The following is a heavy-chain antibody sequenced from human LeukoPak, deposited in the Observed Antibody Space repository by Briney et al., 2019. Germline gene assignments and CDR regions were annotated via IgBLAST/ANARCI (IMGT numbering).Heavy chain of an antibody. D-gene: IGHD6-25*01. CDR3: VRGAKCSGADCDSTKEYVYYFDY. V-gene: IGHV1-69*05. CDR2: IIPIFGTA. CDR1: GGTFSSYA. J-gene: IGHJ4*02. Sequence: SVKVSCKASGGTFSSYAISWVRQAPGQGLEWMGGIIPIFGTANYAQKFQGRVTITRITSISTAYMEMSSLRSDDTAVYYCVRGAKCSGADCDSTKEYVYYFDYWGQGTLVTVSS.